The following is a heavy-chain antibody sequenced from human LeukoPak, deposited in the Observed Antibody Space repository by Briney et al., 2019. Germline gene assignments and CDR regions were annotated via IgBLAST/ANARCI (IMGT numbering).Heavy chain of an antibody. V-gene: IGHV3-74*01. CDR1: GFAFSTYW. CDR3: ARGGSGGNSLDY. J-gene: IGHJ4*02. Sequence: PGGSLRLSCAGSGFAFSTYWVYWVRQAPGKGLEGVSRIYIDGSDRTYADSVKGRFTISRDNAKNTLYLKMNSLRAEDTAVYYCARGGSGGNSLDYWGQGALITVSS. D-gene: IGHD4-23*01. CDR2: IYIDGSDR.